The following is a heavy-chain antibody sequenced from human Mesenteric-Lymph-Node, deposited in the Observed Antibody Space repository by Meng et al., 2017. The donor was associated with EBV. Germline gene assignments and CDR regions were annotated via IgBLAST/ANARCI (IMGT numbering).Heavy chain of an antibody. J-gene: IGHJ4*02. CDR3: ARGRLYDFWSGQYYFDY. V-gene: IGHV4-34*01. Sequence: QVQLQQWGAGLLKPSXXXXLXXXVYGGSFSGYYWSWIRQPPGKGLEWIGEINHSGSTNYNPSLKSRVTISVDTSKNQFSLKLSSVTAADTAVYYCARGRLYDFWSGQYYFDYWGQGTLVTVSS. D-gene: IGHD3-3*01. CDR1: GGSFSGYY. CDR2: INHSGST.